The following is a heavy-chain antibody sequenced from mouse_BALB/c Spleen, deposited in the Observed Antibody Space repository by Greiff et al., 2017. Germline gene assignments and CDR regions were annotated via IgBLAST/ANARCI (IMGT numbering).Heavy chain of an antibody. J-gene: IGHJ2*01. CDR2: ISYSGST. D-gene: IGHD2-1*01. CDR3: ARYKPYGKGNVRYFDY. CDR1: GYSITSDYA. Sequence: EVKLQESGPGLVKPSQSLSLTCTVTGYSITSDYAWNWIRQFPGNELEWMGYISYSGSTYYNPSLKSRISITRDTSKNQYYLQLNSVTTEDTATYYCARYKPYGKGNVRYFDYWGQGTTLTVSS. V-gene: IGHV3-2*02.